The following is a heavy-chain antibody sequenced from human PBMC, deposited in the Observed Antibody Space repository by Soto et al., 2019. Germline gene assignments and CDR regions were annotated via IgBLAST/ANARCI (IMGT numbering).Heavy chain of an antibody. J-gene: IGHJ4*02. CDR3: EVTTGY. CDR1: GYTFTNSG. Sequence: ASVKVSCKASGYTFTNSGFSWVRQAPGQGLEYMGWVSPENRNAGYAPQFRGRVSMTADTSINTVYLELTTLTYEDTAVYYCEVTTGYWGQGTMVTVSS. CDR2: VSPENRNA. D-gene: IGHD4-17*01. V-gene: IGHV1-18*01.